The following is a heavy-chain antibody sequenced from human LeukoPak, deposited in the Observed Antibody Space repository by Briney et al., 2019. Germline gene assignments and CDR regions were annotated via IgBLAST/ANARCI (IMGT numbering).Heavy chain of an antibody. CDR2: ISSSSVYI. J-gene: IGHJ4*02. V-gene: IGHV3-21*01. CDR3: ARDVGKAYFDY. Sequence: GGSLRLSCAASGFTFSSYGMKWVRQAPGKGLEWVSSISSSSVYIYYADSVKGRFTISRDNAKNSLYLQMASLRAEDAAVYYCARDVGKAYFDYWGQGTLVTVSS. D-gene: IGHD2-15*01. CDR1: GFTFSSYG.